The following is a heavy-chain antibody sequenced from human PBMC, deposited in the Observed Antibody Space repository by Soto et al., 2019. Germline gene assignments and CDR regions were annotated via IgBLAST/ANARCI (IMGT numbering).Heavy chain of an antibody. D-gene: IGHD1-1*01. CDR1: GGTFSSYA. V-gene: IGHV1-69*06. CDR2: IIPIFGTA. CDR3: ARDLWGGTYYGMDV. Sequence: ASVKVSCKASGGTFSSYAISWLRQSAGQGLEWMGGIIPIFGTANYAQKFQGRVTITADKSTSTAYMELSSLRSEDTAVYYCARDLWGGTYYGMDVWGQGTTVTVSS. J-gene: IGHJ6*02.